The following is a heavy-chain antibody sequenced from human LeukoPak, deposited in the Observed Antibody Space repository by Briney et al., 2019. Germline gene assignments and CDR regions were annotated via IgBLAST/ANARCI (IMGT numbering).Heavy chain of an antibody. Sequence: SETLSLTCTVSGGSISSYYWSWIRQPPGKGLEWIGYIYYSGSTNYNPSLKSRVTISVDTSKNQFSLKLSSVTAADTAVYYCARGQQWLVRWFDYWGQGTLVTVSS. V-gene: IGHV4-59*01. D-gene: IGHD6-19*01. CDR1: GGSISSYY. CDR2: IYYSGST. CDR3: ARGQQWLVRWFDY. J-gene: IGHJ4*02.